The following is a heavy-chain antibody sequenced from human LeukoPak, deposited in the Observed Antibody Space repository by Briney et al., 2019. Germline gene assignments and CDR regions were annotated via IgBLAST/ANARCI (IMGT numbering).Heavy chain of an antibody. D-gene: IGHD6-19*01. Sequence: TGGSLRLSCAASGFGFSIYAVSWVRQAPGKGLEWVSAISGSGASTYYADSVKGRFAISRDNSKNTLYLQMNSLRDEDTAVYYCAIPSPYSSGWYGGSDHWGQGTLVTVSS. CDR2: ISGSGAST. CDR3: AIPSPYSSGWYGGSDH. J-gene: IGHJ4*02. V-gene: IGHV3-23*01. CDR1: GFGFSIYA.